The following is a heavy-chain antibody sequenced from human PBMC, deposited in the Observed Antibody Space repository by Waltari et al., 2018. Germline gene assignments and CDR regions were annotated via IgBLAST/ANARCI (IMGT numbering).Heavy chain of an antibody. Sequence: EVQLVESGGGLVQPGRSLRLSCAASGFTFDDYAMHWVRQAPGKGLAWVSGISWNSGSIGYAESVKGRFTISRDNAKNSLYLQMNSLRAEDTALYYCAKRDIVARGALESWGQGTLVTVSS. D-gene: IGHD5-12*01. V-gene: IGHV3-9*01. CDR2: ISWNSGSI. CDR1: GFTFDDYA. CDR3: AKRDIVARGALES. J-gene: IGHJ5*02.